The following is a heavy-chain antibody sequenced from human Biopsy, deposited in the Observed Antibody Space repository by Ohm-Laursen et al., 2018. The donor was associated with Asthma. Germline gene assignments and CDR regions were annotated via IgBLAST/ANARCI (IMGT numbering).Heavy chain of an antibody. V-gene: IGHV1-69*13. CDR3: ARSSHINWGGYFDY. CDR1: RGSFSSYA. D-gene: IGHD7-27*01. J-gene: IGHJ4*02. CDR2: IIPIFGTA. Sequence: SVKASCKASRGSFSSYAISWVRQAPGQGLEWMGVIIPIFGTANYAQKFQGRVTITADESTSTAYMELSSLRSEDTAVYYCARSSHINWGGYFDYWGQGTLVTVSS.